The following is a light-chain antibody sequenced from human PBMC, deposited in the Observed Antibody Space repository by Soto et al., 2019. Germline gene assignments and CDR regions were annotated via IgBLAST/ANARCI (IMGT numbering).Light chain of an antibody. CDR2: EGS. J-gene: IGLJ1*01. CDR1: SSDVGSYNL. CDR3: SSYTSSSSTLYV. Sequence: QSVLTQPASVSGSPGQAITISCTGTSSDVGSYNLVSWYQHHPGKAPKLMIYEGSKRPSGVSDRFSGSKSGNTASLTISGLQAKDEADYYCSSYTSSSSTLYVFGSGTKLTVL. V-gene: IGLV2-14*02.